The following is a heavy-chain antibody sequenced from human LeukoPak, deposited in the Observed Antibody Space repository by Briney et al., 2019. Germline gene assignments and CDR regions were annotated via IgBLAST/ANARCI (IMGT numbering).Heavy chain of an antibody. CDR2: INPNSGGT. D-gene: IGHD6-19*01. V-gene: IGHV1-2*02. CDR3: ARSDNRRPMKEAVDWDDDIYYFDY. CDR1: GYTFNGYY. Sequence: ASVTVTFKASGYTFNGYYMHWVRQAPGQGLEWMGWINPNSGGTNYAQEFQGRVTMTRDTSITTAYMELSRLRSDDTAVYYCARSDNRRPMKEAVDWDDDIYYFDYWGQGTLVTVSS. J-gene: IGHJ4*02.